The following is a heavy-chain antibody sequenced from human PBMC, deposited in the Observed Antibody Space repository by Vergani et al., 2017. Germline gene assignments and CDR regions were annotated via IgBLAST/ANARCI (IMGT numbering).Heavy chain of an antibody. CDR1: GFTFDDYA. CDR2: INWNSDSI. D-gene: IGHD6-13*01. CDR3: VKDIAASGNYWYFDL. Sequence: EVQLVESGGGLLQPGRSLRLSCAASGFTFDDYAMHWVRQAPGKGLDWVSGINWNSDSIAYADSVKGRFTISRDNAKNSLYLQMNSLRAEDTALYYCVKDIAASGNYWYFDLWGRGTLVTVSS. V-gene: IGHV3-9*01. J-gene: IGHJ2*01.